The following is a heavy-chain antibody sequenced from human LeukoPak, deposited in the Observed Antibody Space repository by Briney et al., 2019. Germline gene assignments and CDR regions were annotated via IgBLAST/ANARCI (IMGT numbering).Heavy chain of an antibody. CDR1: GGSISSYY. CDR2: IYYSGST. CDR3: ASRRYSSGWYVY. V-gene: IGHV4-59*01. Sequence: TSETLSLTCTVSGGSISSYYWSWIRQPPGKGLEWIGYIYYSGSTNYNPSLKSRVTISVDTSKNQFSLKLSSVTAADTAVYYCASRRYSSGWYVYWGQGTLFTVSS. J-gene: IGHJ4*02. D-gene: IGHD6-19*01.